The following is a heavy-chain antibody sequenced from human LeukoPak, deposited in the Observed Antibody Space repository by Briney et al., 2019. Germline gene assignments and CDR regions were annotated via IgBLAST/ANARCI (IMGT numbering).Heavy chain of an antibody. J-gene: IGHJ4*02. CDR3: AALADYYDSSGYYYGY. V-gene: IGHV4-34*08. D-gene: IGHD3-22*01. CDR1: GFTFSSYA. Sequence: PGGSLRLSCAASGFTFSSYAMSWVRQPPGKGLEWIGEINHSGSTNYNPSLKSRVTISVDTSKNQFSLKLSSVTAADTAVYYCAALADYYDSSGYYYGYWGQGTLVTVSS. CDR2: INHSGST.